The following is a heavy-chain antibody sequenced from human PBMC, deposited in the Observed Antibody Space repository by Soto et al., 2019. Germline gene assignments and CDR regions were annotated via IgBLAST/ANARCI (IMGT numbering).Heavy chain of an antibody. V-gene: IGHV3-9*01. CDR3: AKDIGTDYYYYYYMDV. J-gene: IGHJ6*03. CDR2: ISWNSGSI. D-gene: IGHD1-1*01. CDR1: GFTFDDYA. Sequence: VQLVESGGGLVQPGRSLRLSCAASGFTFDDYAMHWVRQAPGKGLEWVSGISWNSGSIGYADSVKGRFTISRDNAKNSLYLQMNSLRAEDTALYYCAKDIGTDYYYYYYMDVWGKGTTVTVSS.